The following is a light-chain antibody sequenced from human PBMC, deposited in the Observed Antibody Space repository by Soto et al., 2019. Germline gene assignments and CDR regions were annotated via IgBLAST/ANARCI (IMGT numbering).Light chain of an antibody. CDR3: QQYGSSPRT. CDR1: QSVSNNY. CDR2: GAS. Sequence: VLTQSPGTLSLSPGERAALSCRASQSVSNNYLAWYQQKPGQAPRLLIYGASSRATGIPDRFAGSGSGTDFTLTISRLEPEDFAVYYCQQYGSSPRTFGQGTKVDIK. J-gene: IGKJ1*01. V-gene: IGKV3-20*01.